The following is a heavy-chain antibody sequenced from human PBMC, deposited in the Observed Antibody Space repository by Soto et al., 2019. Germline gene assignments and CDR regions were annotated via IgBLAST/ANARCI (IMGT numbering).Heavy chain of an antibody. CDR1: GYSFTTYW. CDR3: ARQRAWNDAYYVLGYWYFDL. Sequence: GESLKISCKGSGYSFTTYWIGWVRQMPGKGLEWMGVIYPADSDTRYSPYFQGQVTFSADKSLSTAYLQWNSLKASDTARYYFARQRAWNDAYYVLGYWYFDLWGRGTPVTVSS. J-gene: IGHJ2*01. V-gene: IGHV5-51*01. CDR2: IYPADSDT. D-gene: IGHD1-1*01.